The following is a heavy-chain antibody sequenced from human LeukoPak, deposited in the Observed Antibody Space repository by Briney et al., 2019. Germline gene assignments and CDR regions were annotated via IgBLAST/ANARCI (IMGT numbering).Heavy chain of an antibody. D-gene: IGHD2-2*01. CDR1: GVSFSGYY. CDR3: ARQSRYCSSTSCYGNWFDP. V-gene: IGHV4-34*01. CDR2: INHSGST. J-gene: IGHJ5*02. Sequence: SETLTLTCAVYGVSFSGYYWSWIRQPPGKGLEWIGAINHSGSTNYNPSLKSRVTISVDTSKNQFSLKLSSVTAADTAVYYCARQSRYCSSTSCYGNWFDPWGQGTLVTVSS.